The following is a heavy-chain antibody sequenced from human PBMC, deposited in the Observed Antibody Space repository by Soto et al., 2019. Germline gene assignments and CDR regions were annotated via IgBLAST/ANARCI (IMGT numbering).Heavy chain of an antibody. Sequence: QLQLQESGPGLVKPSETLSLTCTVSGGSISSSSYYWGWIRQPPGKGLEWIGSIYYSGSTYYNPSLKSRVTISVDTSKNQFSLKLSSVTAADTAVYYCARHSSTVRDPPGIWGQGTLVTVSS. CDR3: ARHSSTVRDPPGI. CDR2: IYYSGST. V-gene: IGHV4-39*01. CDR1: GGSISSSSYY. J-gene: IGHJ4*02. D-gene: IGHD3-10*01.